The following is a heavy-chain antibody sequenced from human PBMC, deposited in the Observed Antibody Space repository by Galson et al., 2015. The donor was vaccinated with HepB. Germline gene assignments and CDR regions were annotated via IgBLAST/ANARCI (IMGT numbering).Heavy chain of an antibody. CDR2: IIPISAVT. CDR1: GGTFSKYA. Sequence: SVKVSCKASGGTFSKYAISWVRQAPGQGLEWMGGIIPISAVTNHAQKFQGRITITADKSTSMVYMELNSLRSEDTAVYYCADDLADYYYYGMDVWGQGTTVTVSS. J-gene: IGHJ6*02. D-gene: IGHD6-19*01. CDR3: ADDLADYYYYGMDV. V-gene: IGHV1-69*10.